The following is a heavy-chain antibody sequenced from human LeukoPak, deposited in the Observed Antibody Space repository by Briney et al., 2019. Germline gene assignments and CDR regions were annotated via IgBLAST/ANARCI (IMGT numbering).Heavy chain of an antibody. V-gene: IGHV4-39*07. D-gene: IGHD3-10*01. CDR1: GGSISSNGYC. CDR3: VEYDSGSYRAYFDS. J-gene: IGHJ4*02. Sequence: PSETLSLTCTVSGGSISSNGYCWGWIRQPPGKGLEWIGSTYYSGSKTFNNPSLKSRASISVDTSKNQFSLKLSSVTAADTAVYYCVEYDSGSYRAYFDSWGQGILVTVSS. CDR2: TYYSGSKT.